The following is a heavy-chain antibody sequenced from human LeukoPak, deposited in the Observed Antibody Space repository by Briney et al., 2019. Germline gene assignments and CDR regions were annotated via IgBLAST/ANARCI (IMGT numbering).Heavy chain of an antibody. CDR1: GFTFSDYY. CDR2: MSSSGRTI. Sequence: GESLRPSCAAYGFTFSDYYMSCISQAQGKGMEWVSYMSSSGRTIYYADSVKGRFTISRDNAKNSLYLQMNSLRAEDTAVYYCAKDRSLVRGVRDYWGQGTLVALSS. D-gene: IGHD3-10*01. J-gene: IGHJ4*02. CDR3: AKDRSLVRGVRDY. V-gene: IGHV3-11*01.